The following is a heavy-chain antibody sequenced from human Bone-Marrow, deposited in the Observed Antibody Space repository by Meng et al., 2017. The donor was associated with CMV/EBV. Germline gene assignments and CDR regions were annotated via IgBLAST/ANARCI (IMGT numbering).Heavy chain of an antibody. CDR1: GGSIRSYY. CDR2: IYYSGST. Sequence: SETLSLTCTVSGGSIRSYYWSWIRQPPGKGLEWIGYIYYSGSTNYNPSLKSRVTISVDTSKNQFSLKLSSVTAADTAVYYCARGGATIFGVVIMPDYWGQGILVIVSS. D-gene: IGHD3-3*01. V-gene: IGHV4-59*01. J-gene: IGHJ4*02. CDR3: ARGGATIFGVVIMPDY.